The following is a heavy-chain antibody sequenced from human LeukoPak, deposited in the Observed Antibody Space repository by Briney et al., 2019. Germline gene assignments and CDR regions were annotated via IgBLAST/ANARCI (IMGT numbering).Heavy chain of an antibody. Sequence: GGSLRLSCAASGFTFSSYSMNWVRQAPGKGLEWVSSISGSSGYIYYADSVKGRFTISRDNAKNSLYLQMNSLRAEDTAVYYCARDRHGSGSYMDAFDIWGQGTMVTVSS. V-gene: IGHV3-21*01. J-gene: IGHJ3*02. D-gene: IGHD3-10*01. CDR3: ARDRHGSGSYMDAFDI. CDR2: ISGSSGYI. CDR1: GFTFSSYS.